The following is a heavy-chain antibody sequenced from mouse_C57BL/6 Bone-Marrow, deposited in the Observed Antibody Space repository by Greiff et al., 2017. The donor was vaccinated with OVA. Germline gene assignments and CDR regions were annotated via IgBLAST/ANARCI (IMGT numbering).Heavy chain of an antibody. V-gene: IGHV1-64*01. Sequence: VQLQQPGAELVKPGASVKLSCKASGYTFTSYWMHWVKQRPGQGLEWIGMIHPNSGSTNYNEKFKSKATLTVDKSSSTAYMQLSSLTSEDSAVYYGAREYYGSSYDAMDYWGQGTSVTVSS. CDR2: IHPNSGST. CDR3: AREYYGSSYDAMDY. J-gene: IGHJ4*01. CDR1: GYTFTSYW. D-gene: IGHD1-1*01.